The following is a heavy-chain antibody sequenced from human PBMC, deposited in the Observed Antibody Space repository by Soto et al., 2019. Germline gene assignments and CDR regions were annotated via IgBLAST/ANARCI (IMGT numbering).Heavy chain of an antibody. CDR1: GFTFSSFT. CDR2: MSYDGSNK. J-gene: IGHJ6*02. CDR3: ARADGGYYYGMDV. V-gene: IGHV3-30-3*01. Sequence: GGSLRLSCAASGFTFSSFTMNWVRQAPGKGLEWVAVMSYDGSNKYYADSVKGRFTISRDNSKNTLYLQMNSLRAEDTAVYYCARADGGYYYGMDVWGQGTTVTVSS. D-gene: IGHD3-3*01.